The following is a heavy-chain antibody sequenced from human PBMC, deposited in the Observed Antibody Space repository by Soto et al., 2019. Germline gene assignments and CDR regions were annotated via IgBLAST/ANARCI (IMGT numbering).Heavy chain of an antibody. Sequence: GSLRLSCAASGFTFSSYSMNWVRQAPGQGLEWVSSISSSSSYIYYADSVKGRFTISRDNAKNSLYLQMNSLRAEDTAVYYCASSYGSGSYDDYWGQGTLVTVSS. D-gene: IGHD3-10*01. CDR1: GFTFSSYS. CDR2: ISSSSSYI. J-gene: IGHJ4*02. CDR3: ASSYGSGSYDDY. V-gene: IGHV3-21*01.